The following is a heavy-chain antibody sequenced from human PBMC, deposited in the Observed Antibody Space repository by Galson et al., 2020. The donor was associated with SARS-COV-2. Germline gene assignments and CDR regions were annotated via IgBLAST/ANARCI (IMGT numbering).Heavy chain of an antibody. CDR3: ARTPVGGAVAGDY. V-gene: IGHV5-10-1*01. CDR1: GYSFTSYW. J-gene: IGHJ4*02. Sequence: HGESLKISCKGSGYSFTSYWISWVRQMPGKGREWRGRIDPSDSYTNYSPSFQGHVTISADKSISTAYLQWSSLKASDTAMYYCARTPVGGAVAGDYWGQGTLVTVSS. CDR2: IDPSDSYT. D-gene: IGHD6-19*01.